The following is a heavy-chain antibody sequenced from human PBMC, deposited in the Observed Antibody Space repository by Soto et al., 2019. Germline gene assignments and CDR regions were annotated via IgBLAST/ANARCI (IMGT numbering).Heavy chain of an antibody. D-gene: IGHD2-2*01. V-gene: IGHV4-39*01. Sequence: PSETLSLTCTVSGGSIGRGPYSWGWIRQPPGEGLEWIGTFHYSENTYYNPSLESRVTISVDTSKNQFSLKVSSVTVADTAVYFCARLGGYCSSTKCYGYYGMDVWGQGTTVTVSS. CDR2: FHYSENT. CDR1: GGSIGRGPYS. J-gene: IGHJ6*02. CDR3: ARLGGYCSSTKCYGYYGMDV.